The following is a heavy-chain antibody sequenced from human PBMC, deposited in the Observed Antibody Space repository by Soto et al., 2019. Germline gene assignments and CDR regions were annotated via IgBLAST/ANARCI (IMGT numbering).Heavy chain of an antibody. CDR3: ASRFLEWLLSVTWDAFDI. J-gene: IGHJ3*02. Sequence: ETLSLTCTVSGGSISSSSYYWGWIRQPPGKGLEWIGSIYYSGSTCYNPSLKSRVTISVDTSKNQFSLKLSSVTAADTAVYYCASRFLEWLLSVTWDAFDIWGQGTMVTVSS. D-gene: IGHD3-3*01. CDR2: IYYSGST. V-gene: IGHV4-39*01. CDR1: GGSISSSSYY.